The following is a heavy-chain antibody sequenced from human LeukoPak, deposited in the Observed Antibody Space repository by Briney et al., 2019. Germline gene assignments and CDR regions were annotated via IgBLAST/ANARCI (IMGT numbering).Heavy chain of an antibody. Sequence: GGSLRLSCAASGFTVSSNYMSWVRQAPGKGLEWVSVIYSGGSTYYAGSVKGRFTISRDNSKNTLYLQMNSLRAEDTAVYYCASRRSRDGYNYYYYGMDVWGQGTTVTVSS. V-gene: IGHV3-53*01. CDR1: GFTVSSNY. D-gene: IGHD5-24*01. CDR2: IYSGGST. J-gene: IGHJ6*02. CDR3: ASRRSRDGYNYYYYGMDV.